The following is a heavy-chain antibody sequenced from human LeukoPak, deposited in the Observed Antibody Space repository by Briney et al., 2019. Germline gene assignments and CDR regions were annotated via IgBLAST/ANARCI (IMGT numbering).Heavy chain of an antibody. D-gene: IGHD2-21*02. J-gene: IGHJ4*02. CDR1: EFTFSNYE. CDR2: ISSSGSTI. CDR3: ARDLEAIVVVTAVG. V-gene: IGHV3-48*03. Sequence: LTGGSLRLSCAGSEFTFSNYEMNWVRQAPGKGLEWVSYISSSGSTIYYADSVKGRFTISRDNAKNSLYLQMNSLRAEDTAVYYSARDLEAIVVVTAVGWSQGTLVTVSS.